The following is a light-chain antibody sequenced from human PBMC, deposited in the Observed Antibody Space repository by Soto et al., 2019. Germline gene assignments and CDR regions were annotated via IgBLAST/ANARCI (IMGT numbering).Light chain of an antibody. CDR3: SAWDNSLNGYV. CDR1: SSIIGSNT. J-gene: IGLJ7*01. V-gene: IGLV1-44*01. Sequence: QSVLTQPLSVSASPGQRVTISCSGGSSIIGSNTVAWYQHLPGTAPPRLIFTAGQRPSGVPGRFSGSKSGTSASLAISGLQSEDEGDYYCSAWDNSLNGYVFGPGTQLTVL. CDR2: TAG.